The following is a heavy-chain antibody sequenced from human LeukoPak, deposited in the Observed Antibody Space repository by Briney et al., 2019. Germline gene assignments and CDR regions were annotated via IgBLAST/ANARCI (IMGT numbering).Heavy chain of an antibody. CDR1: GFTFSSYW. D-gene: IGHD5-18*01. Sequence: GGSLRLSCAASGFTFSSYWMSWVRQAPGKGLEWVANIKQDGSEKYYMDSVKGRFTISRDNAKNSLYLQMNGLRAEDTAVYYCARDKGGFSYGYDYWGQGTLVTVSS. J-gene: IGHJ4*02. CDR3: ARDKGGFSYGYDY. CDR2: IKQDGSEK. V-gene: IGHV3-7*01.